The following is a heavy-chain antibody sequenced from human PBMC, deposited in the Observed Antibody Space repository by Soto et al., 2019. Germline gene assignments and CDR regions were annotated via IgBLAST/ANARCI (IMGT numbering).Heavy chain of an antibody. Sequence: EVQLVESGGDLVKPGGSLRLSCATSGVTFNNYNMNWVRQAPGKGLEWVSSIAARGSGYRYYAESVKGRFTITRDVAKNSLYLQMNNLRADDTALYYCARDLEGADVFDLWGQGTMVTVSS. CDR2: IAARGSGYR. J-gene: IGHJ3*01. CDR3: ARDLEGADVFDL. V-gene: IGHV3-21*01. CDR1: GVTFNNYN. D-gene: IGHD3-16*01.